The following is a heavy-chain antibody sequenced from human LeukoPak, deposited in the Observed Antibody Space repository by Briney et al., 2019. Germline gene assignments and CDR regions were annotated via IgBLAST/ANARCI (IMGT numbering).Heavy chain of an antibody. V-gene: IGHV3-7*01. Sequence: GGSLRLSCAASGFTFSSHWMSWVRQAPGKGPEWVADINQAGSEIYYVASVKGRFTISRDHAKNSLYLHLTRWRDEDTAVYFCARDKVARATFFDLWGQGNRVTVS. CDR3: ARDKVARATFFDL. CDR1: GFTFSSHW. CDR2: INQAGSEI. D-gene: IGHD5-12*01. J-gene: IGHJ4*02.